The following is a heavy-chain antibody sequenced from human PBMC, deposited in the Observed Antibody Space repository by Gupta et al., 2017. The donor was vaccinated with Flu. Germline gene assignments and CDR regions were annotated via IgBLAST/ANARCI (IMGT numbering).Heavy chain of an antibody. CDR1: GGPIRDFY. D-gene: IGHD1-26*01. V-gene: IGHV4-59*01. CDR2: VYYTGNT. CDR3: ASTILGATGDDYYYQYMDV. J-gene: IGHJ6*03. Sequence: QVQLQESGPGLVKASETLSLTCSVSGGPIRDFYRRWIRQSPGTGLEWIGQVYYTGNTRHNPSLKSRVTMSVDMSKSQVSLKLTSVTAADTAVYFCASTILGATGDDYYYQYMDVWGKGTTVTVSS.